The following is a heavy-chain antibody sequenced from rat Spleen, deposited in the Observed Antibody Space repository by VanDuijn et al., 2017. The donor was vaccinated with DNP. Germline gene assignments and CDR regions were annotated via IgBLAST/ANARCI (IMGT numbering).Heavy chain of an antibody. V-gene: IGHV5-31*01. CDR3: ATQGYGSYVGGFAY. CDR1: GFTFNNYW. CDR2: ISSSGGST. J-gene: IGHJ3*01. Sequence: EVQLVESGGDLVQPGRSLKLSCVASGFTFNNYWMTWIRQVPGKGPEWVASISSSGGSTYYPDSVKGRFTISRDNAKNTLYLQMNSLRSEDTATYYCATQGYGSYVGGFAYWGQGTLVTVSS. D-gene: IGHD1-3*01.